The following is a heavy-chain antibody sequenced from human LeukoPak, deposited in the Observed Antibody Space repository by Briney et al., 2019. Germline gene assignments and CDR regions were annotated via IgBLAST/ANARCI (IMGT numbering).Heavy chain of an antibody. J-gene: IGHJ6*02. V-gene: IGHV3-9*01. CDR2: TSWNSGSI. Sequence: GGSMRLSCAASRFTFDDYAMDWVRQAPGKGMEWVSGTSWNSGSIGYADSVKGRFTISRDNAKNSLYLQMNSLRAEDTALYYCAKTVSQGPYYYSMDVWGQGTTVTVSS. D-gene: IGHD3-16*01. CDR1: RFTFDDYA. CDR3: AKTVSQGPYYYSMDV.